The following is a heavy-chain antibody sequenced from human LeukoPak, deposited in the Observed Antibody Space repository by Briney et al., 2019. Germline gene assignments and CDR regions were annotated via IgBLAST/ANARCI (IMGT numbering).Heavy chain of an antibody. Sequence: PGGSLRLSCAASGFTFSSYAMSWVRQAPGKGLEWVSSISTSGGSTYYADSVKGRFTISRDNSKNTLHLQMNSLRAEDTAVYYCAKATTASLRNFDYWGQGTLVTVSS. CDR3: AKATTASLRNFDY. CDR1: GFTFSSYA. V-gene: IGHV3-23*01. J-gene: IGHJ4*02. D-gene: IGHD2-21*02. CDR2: ISTSGGST.